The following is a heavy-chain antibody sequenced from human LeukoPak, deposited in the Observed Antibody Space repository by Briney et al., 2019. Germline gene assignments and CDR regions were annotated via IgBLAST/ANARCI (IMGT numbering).Heavy chain of an antibody. D-gene: IGHD2-21*02. V-gene: IGHV4-34*01. Sequence: SETLSLTCAVYGGSFSGYYWSWIRQPPGKGLEWIGEINHSGSTNYNPSLKSRVTISVDTSKNQFSLKLSSVTAADTAVYYCVRLGAYCGGDCYSGDYFDYWGQGTLVTVSS. CDR1: GGSFSGYY. CDR3: VRLGAYCGGDCYSGDYFDY. J-gene: IGHJ4*02. CDR2: INHSGST.